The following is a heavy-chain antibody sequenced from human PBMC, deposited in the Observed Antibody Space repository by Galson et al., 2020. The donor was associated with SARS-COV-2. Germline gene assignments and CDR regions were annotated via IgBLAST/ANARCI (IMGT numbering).Heavy chain of an antibody. D-gene: IGHD6-19*01. CDR3: AKDSGRRIAVAGTGADY. Sequence: GGSLRLSCAASGFTFSSYGMHWVRQAPGKGLEWVAVIWYDGSNKYYADSVKGRFTISRDNSKNTLYLQMNSLRAEDTAVYYCAKDSGRRIAVAGTGADYWGQGTLVTVSS. V-gene: IGHV3-33*06. CDR1: GFTFSSYG. J-gene: IGHJ4*02. CDR2: IWYDGSNK.